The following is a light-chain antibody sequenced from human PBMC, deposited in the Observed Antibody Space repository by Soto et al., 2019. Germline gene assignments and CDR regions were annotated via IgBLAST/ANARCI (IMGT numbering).Light chain of an antibody. CDR2: DVT. Sequence: QSALTQPRSVSGSPGQSVTISCTGTSSDVGGYNSVSWYQHHPGKAPKLMIYDVTKRPSGVPDRFSGSKSGNTASLTVSGLQAEDEADYYCCSYAGRRGVFGGGTKLTVL. V-gene: IGLV2-11*01. CDR3: CSYAGRRGV. CDR1: SSDVGGYNS. J-gene: IGLJ2*01.